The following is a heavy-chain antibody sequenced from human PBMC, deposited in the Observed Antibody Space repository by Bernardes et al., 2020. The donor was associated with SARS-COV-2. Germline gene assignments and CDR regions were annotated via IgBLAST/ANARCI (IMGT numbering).Heavy chain of an antibody. Sequence: GGSLRLSCAASGFTFSSYAMSWVRQAPGKGLEWVSAIRGNGDTTYYADSVKGRFTISRDNSENTLYLQMNSLRVEDTAVYYCAKEWDTVPGNAFDIWGQGTTVTVSS. CDR3: AKEWDTVPGNAFDI. D-gene: IGHD2-8*01. CDR2: IRGNGDTT. J-gene: IGHJ3*02. V-gene: IGHV3-23*01. CDR1: GFTFSSYA.